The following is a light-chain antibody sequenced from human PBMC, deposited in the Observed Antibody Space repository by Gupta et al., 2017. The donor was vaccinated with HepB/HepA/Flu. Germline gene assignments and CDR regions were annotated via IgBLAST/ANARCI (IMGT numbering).Light chain of an antibody. Sequence: QSALTQPPSVSGSPGQSVTIACTGTSSDVGRYNRVSWYQQSPGTAPKLMISEVSNRPSGVPDPFSGSRSANTSSLTISGLQAEDEADYYCSSYTSSSTYVFGTGTKVTVL. V-gene: IGLV2-18*02. CDR3: SSYTSSSTYV. CDR1: SSDVGRYNR. J-gene: IGLJ1*01. CDR2: EVS.